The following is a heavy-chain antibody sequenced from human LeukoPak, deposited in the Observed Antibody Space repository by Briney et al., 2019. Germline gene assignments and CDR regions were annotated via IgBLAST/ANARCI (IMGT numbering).Heavy chain of an antibody. J-gene: IGHJ4*02. CDR3: AKDLLEYYYGSGSPHDY. D-gene: IGHD3-10*01. CDR2: ISYDGSNK. CDR1: GFTFSSCG. V-gene: IGHV3-30*18. Sequence: HPGRSLRLSCAASGFTFSSCGMHWVRQAPGKGLEWVAVISYDGSNKYYADSVKGRFTISRDNSKNTLYLQMNSLRAEDTAVYYCAKDLLEYYYGSGSPHDYWGQGTLVTVSS.